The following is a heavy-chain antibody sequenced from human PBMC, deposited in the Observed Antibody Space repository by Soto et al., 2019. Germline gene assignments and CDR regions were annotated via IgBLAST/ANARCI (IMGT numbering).Heavy chain of an antibody. J-gene: IGHJ3*01. V-gene: IGHV2-5*02. CDR3: AHIMITFGGVSALDAFDF. CDR1: EFSLSTSRVG. Sequence: SGPTLVNPTQTLTLTCTFSEFSLSTSRVGVGWIRQPPGEALEWLAIIYWDDDKRYSPSLGSRLAITKDTSKNQVVLTMTNLDPVDTATYYCAHIMITFGGVSALDAFDFWGQGTMVTVSS. D-gene: IGHD3-16*01. CDR2: IYWDDDK.